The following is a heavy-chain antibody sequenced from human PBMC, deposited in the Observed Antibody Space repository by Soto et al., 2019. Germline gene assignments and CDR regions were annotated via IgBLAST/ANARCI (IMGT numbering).Heavy chain of an antibody. J-gene: IGHJ6*02. V-gene: IGHV4-59*01. CDR3: AREWFGSPMGV. CDR2: IYYSGST. CDR1: GGSISSYY. Sequence: SETLSLTCTVSGGSISSYYWSWIRQPPGKGLEWIGYIYYSGSTNYNPSLKSRVTISVDTSKNRFSLKLSSVTAADTAVYYCAREWFGSPMGVWGQGTTVTVSS. D-gene: IGHD3-10*01.